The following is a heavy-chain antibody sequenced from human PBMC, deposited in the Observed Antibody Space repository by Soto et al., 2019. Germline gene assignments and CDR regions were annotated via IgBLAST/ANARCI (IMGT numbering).Heavy chain of an antibody. CDR2: INHSGST. J-gene: IGHJ4*02. CDR1: VGSFSGYY. V-gene: IGHV4-34*01. CDR3: ARVHSGSYYALFDY. D-gene: IGHD1-26*01. Sequence: SETLSLTCAVYVGSFSGYYWSWIRQPPGKGLEWIGEINHSGSTNYNPSLKSRVTISVDTSKNQFSLKLSSVTAADTAVYYCARVHSGSYYALFDYWGQGTLVTVSS.